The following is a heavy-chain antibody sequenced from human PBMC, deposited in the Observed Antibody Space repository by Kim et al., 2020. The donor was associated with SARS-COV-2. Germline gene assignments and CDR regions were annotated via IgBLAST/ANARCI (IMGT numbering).Heavy chain of an antibody. D-gene: IGHD2-15*01. Sequence: YVDSRKGRFTLPRDNSKNTLYLQMNSLRAEDTAVYYCARVSGSWYSAFDIWGQGTMVTVSS. V-gene: IGHV3-30*01. CDR3: ARVSGSWYSAFDI. J-gene: IGHJ3*02.